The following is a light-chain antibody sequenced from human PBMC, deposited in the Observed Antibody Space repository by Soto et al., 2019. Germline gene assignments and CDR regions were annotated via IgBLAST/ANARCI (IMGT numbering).Light chain of an antibody. V-gene: IGKV3-15*01. CDR2: GAS. J-gene: IGKJ1*01. CDR1: QSVSSN. CDR3: QQYGSSSGT. Sequence: EIVLTQSPATLSVSPGEGATLSCLASQSVSSNLAWYQQKPGQAPRLLIYGASTRATDIPDRFSGSGSGTEFTLTISRLEPEDFAVYYCQQYGSSSGTFGQGTKVDIK.